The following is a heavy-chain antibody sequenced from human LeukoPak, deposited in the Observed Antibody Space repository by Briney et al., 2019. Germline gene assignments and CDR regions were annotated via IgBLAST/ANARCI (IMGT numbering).Heavy chain of an antibody. V-gene: IGHV4-39*01. Sequence: PSETLSLTCTVSGGSISSSSYYWGWIRQPPGKGLEWIGSIYYSGSTYYNPSLKSRVTISVDTSKNQFSLKLSSVTAADTAVYYCARGFGFLEWCFDYWGQGTLVTVSS. J-gene: IGHJ4*02. CDR3: ARGFGFLEWCFDY. CDR2: IYYSGST. CDR1: GGSISSSSYY. D-gene: IGHD3-3*01.